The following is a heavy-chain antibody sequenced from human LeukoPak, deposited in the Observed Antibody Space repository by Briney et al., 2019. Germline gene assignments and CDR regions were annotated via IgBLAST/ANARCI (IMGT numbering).Heavy chain of an antibody. CDR1: GGSISNYY. J-gene: IGHJ5*02. CDR2: IYYTGNT. D-gene: IGHD1-1*01. V-gene: IGHV4-59*01. CDR3: ARDRLQLQS. Sequence: SETLSLTCTVSGGSISNYYWNWIRQPPGKGLEWIGYIYYTGNTNYNPSLKSRVTISVDTSKNQFSLKLSSVTAADTAVYYCARDRLQLQSWGQGTLVTVSS.